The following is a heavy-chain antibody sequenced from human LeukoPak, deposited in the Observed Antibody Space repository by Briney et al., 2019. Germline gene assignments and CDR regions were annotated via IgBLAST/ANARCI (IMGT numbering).Heavy chain of an antibody. CDR2: ISPIGIT. J-gene: IGHJ4*02. CDR3: ARVWYGGKSGPDY. V-gene: IGHV4-38-2*02. D-gene: IGHD1-26*01. Sequence: PSETLSLTCSVSGYSISNGYNWGWIRQPPGKGLEWIGYISPIGITFSNPSLKNRLTISKDTSKNQFSLSLSSVTAADTAVYYCARVWYGGKSGPDYWGQGTLVTVSS. CDR1: GYSISNGYN.